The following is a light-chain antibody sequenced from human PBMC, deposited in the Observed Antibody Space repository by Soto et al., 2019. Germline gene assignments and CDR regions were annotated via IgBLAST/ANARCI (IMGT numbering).Light chain of an antibody. CDR2: GAS. V-gene: IGKV3-20*01. J-gene: IGKJ1*01. Sequence: ELVLPQSPGTLSLSPGERATLSCRASQSVNSNYLAWYQQKPGQAPRLLIFGASSRATGIPDRFSGSGSGTDFTLTISRLEPEDFAVYYCQQYGSSRTFGQGTKVDIK. CDR3: QQYGSSRT. CDR1: QSVNSNY.